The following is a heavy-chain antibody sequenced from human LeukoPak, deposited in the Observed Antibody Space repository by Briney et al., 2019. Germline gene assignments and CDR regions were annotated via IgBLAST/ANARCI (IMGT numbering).Heavy chain of an antibody. D-gene: IGHD5/OR15-5a*01. J-gene: IGHJ4*02. CDR2: IRYDGSNK. V-gene: IGHV3-30*02. Sequence: GGSLRLSCAASGFTFSSYGMHWARQAPGKGLEWVAFIRYDGSNKYYADSVKGRFTISRDNSKNTLYLQMNSLRAEDTAVYYCAKDYQRTWSTGDYWGQGTLVTVSS. CDR1: GFTFSSYG. CDR3: AKDYQRTWSTGDY.